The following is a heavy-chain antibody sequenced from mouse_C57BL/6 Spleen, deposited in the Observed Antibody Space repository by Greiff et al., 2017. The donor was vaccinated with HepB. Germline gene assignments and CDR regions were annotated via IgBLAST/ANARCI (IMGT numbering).Heavy chain of an antibody. J-gene: IGHJ2*01. CDR2: ISSGGSYT. D-gene: IGHD1-1*01. Sequence: EVQLQQSGGDLVKPGGSLKLSCAASGFTFSSYGMSWVRQTPDKRLEWVATISSGGSYTYYPDSVKGRFTISRDNAKNTLYLQMSSLKSEDTAMYYCARPPYYYGSREYYFDYWGQGTTLTVSS. CDR3: ARPPYYYGSREYYFDY. CDR1: GFTFSSYG. V-gene: IGHV5-6*01.